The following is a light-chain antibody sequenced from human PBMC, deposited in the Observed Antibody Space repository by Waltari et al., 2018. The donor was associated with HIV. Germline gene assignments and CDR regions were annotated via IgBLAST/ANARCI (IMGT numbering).Light chain of an antibody. Sequence: SYELTQPPSVSVSPGQTATITCSGDKLGGKYIFWYQQKPGQSPRLVIHQDSRRPSGIPERLSGSNSGNTATLTISGTQAVDEADYYCQAWDGSTEVFGTGTTVTVL. V-gene: IGLV3-1*01. J-gene: IGLJ1*01. CDR1: KLGGKY. CDR3: QAWDGSTEV. CDR2: QDS.